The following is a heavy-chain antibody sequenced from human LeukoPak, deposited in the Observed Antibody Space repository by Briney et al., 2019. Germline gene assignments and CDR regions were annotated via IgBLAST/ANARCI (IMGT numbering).Heavy chain of an antibody. V-gene: IGHV4-4*09. CDR3: ARAGGSYNYLFDY. Sequence: PSETLSLTCSVSGDSSSNYYWSWFRQPPGKGLEWIGLIYTSGSTNYNPSLKSRVTMSVDTPNSQFSLNLNSVTAADTAVYFCARAGGSYNYLFDYWGQGTLVTVSS. J-gene: IGHJ4*02. CDR1: GDSSSNYY. D-gene: IGHD1-26*01. CDR2: IYTSGST.